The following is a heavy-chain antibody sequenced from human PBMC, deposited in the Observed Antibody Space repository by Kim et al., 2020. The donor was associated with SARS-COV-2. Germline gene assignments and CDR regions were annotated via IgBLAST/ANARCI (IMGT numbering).Heavy chain of an antibody. D-gene: IGHD3-22*01. J-gene: IGHJ4*02. Sequence: ASVKVSCKVSGYTLTELSMHWVRQAPGKGLEWMGGFDPEDGETIYAQKFQGRVTMTEDTSTDTAYMELSSLRSEGTAVYYCATLDSSGYYKEYYFDYWGQGTLVTVSS. CDR3: ATLDSSGYYKEYYFDY. CDR1: GYTLTELS. CDR2: FDPEDGET. V-gene: IGHV1-24*01.